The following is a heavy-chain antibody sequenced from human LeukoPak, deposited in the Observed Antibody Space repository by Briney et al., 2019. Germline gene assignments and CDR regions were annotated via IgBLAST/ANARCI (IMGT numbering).Heavy chain of an antibody. D-gene: IGHD6-19*01. V-gene: IGHV4-39*01. J-gene: IGHJ4*02. CDR2: IYYSGST. Sequence: SETLSLTCTVSGGSISSSSYYWGWIRQPPGKGLEWIGSIYYSGSTYYNPSLKSRVTISVDTSKNQFSLKLSSVTAADTAVYYCERQTQWPDYWGQGTLVTVSS. CDR1: GGSISSSSYY. CDR3: ERQTQWPDY.